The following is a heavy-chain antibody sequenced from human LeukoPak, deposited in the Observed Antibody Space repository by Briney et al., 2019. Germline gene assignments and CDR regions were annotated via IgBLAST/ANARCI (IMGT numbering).Heavy chain of an antibody. J-gene: IGHJ2*01. CDR2: ISYDGSNK. CDR1: GFTFSSYA. CDR3: AKDRRIAARPFWYFDL. V-gene: IGHV3-30-3*01. D-gene: IGHD6-13*01. Sequence: GGSLRLSCAASGFTFSSYAMHWVRQAPGKGLEWVAVISYDGSNKYYADSVKGRFTISRDNSKNTLYLQMNSLRAEDTAVYYCAKDRRIAARPFWYFDLWGRGTLVTVSS.